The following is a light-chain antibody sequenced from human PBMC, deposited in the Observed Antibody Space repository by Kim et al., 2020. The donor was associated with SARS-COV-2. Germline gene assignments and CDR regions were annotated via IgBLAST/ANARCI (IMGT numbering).Light chain of an antibody. CDR3: QQYNSYPWT. V-gene: IGKV1-5*03. CDR2: KAS. Sequence: VSVGDRVTITCRASQSISSWLAWYQQKPGKAPKLLIYKASSLESGVPSRFSGSGSGTEFTLTISSLQPDDFATYYCQQYNSYPWTFGQGTKVEIK. CDR1: QSISSW. J-gene: IGKJ1*01.